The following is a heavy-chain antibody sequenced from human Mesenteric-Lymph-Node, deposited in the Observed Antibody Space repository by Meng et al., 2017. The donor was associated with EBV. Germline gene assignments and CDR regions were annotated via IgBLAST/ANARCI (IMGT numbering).Heavy chain of an antibody. D-gene: IGHD4-17*01. Sequence: QVQLVESGXGLVQPGSSLRFSCGASGFTFNSHNMHLVRQAPGKGLEWVAVVLYDGSSKYYTDSVKGRFTISRDNSRNTLYLQMNTLTPDDTAVYYCARADYGDFSGYFHSWGQGVLVTVAS. CDR1: GFTFNSHN. CDR3: ARADYGDFSGYFHS. J-gene: IGHJ4*02. CDR2: VLYDGSSK. V-gene: IGHV3-30*03.